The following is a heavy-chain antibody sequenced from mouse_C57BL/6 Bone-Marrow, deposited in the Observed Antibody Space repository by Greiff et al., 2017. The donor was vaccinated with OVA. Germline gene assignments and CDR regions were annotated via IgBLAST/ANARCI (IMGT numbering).Heavy chain of an antibody. V-gene: IGHV1-22*01. CDR3: ANYYGSSLYAMDY. D-gene: IGHD1-1*01. Sequence: EVQLVESGPELVKPGASVKMSCKASGYTFTDYNMHWVKQSHGKSLEWIGYINPNNGGTSYNQKFKGKATLTVNKSSSTAYMELRSLTSEYSAVYYCANYYGSSLYAMDYWGQGTSVTVSS. CDR2: INPNNGGT. CDR1: GYTFTDYN. J-gene: IGHJ4*01.